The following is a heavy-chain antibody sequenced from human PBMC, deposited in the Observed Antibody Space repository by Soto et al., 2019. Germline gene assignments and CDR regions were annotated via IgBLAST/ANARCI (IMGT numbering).Heavy chain of an antibody. CDR2: INPNSGGT. CDR3: ARGSGYDLVPYYYYYYMDV. CDR1: GYTFTGYY. D-gene: IGHD5-12*01. Sequence: ASVKVSCKASGYTFTGYYMHWVRQAPGQGLEWMGWINPNSGGTNYAQKFQGWVTMTRDTSISTAYMELSRLRSDDTAVYYCARGSGYDLVPYYYYYYMDVWGKGTTVTVSS. J-gene: IGHJ6*03. V-gene: IGHV1-2*04.